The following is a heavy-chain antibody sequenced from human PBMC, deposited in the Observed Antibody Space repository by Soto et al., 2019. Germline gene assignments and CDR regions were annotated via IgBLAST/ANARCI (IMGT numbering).Heavy chain of an antibody. CDR3: AREGKRVLRYFDWSPYYYYYGMDV. CDR2: ISSSSSTI. D-gene: IGHD3-9*01. V-gene: IGHV3-48*02. CDR1: GFTFSSYA. Sequence: GGSLRLSCAASGFTFSSYAMSWVRQAPGKGLEWVSYISSSSSTIYYADSVKGRFTISRDNAKNSLYLQMNSLRDEDTAVYYCAREGKRVLRYFDWSPYYYYYGMDVWGQGTTVTVSS. J-gene: IGHJ6*02.